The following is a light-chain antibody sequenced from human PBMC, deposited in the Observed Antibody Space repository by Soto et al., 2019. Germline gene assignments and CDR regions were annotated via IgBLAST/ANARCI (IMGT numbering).Light chain of an antibody. CDR1: QSVSKY. V-gene: IGKV3-11*01. Sequence: EIVLTQSPATLSLSPGERATLSCRASQSVSKYLAWYQQKPGQAPRLLIYDVSNRAAGIPARFSGSGSGTDFTITISSLEPEDFALYYCQQRSNWPPMYTFGQGTKLEIK. J-gene: IGKJ2*01. CDR2: DVS. CDR3: QQRSNWPPMYT.